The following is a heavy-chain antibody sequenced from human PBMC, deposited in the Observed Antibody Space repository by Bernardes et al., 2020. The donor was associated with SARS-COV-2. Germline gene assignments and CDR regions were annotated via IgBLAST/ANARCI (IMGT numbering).Heavy chain of an antibody. CDR1: GYTFTGYY. Sequence: ASLKVSCKASGYTFTGYYMHWVRQAPGQGLEWMGWINPNSGGTTYAQKFQGWVTMTRDTSISTAYMELSRLRSDDTAVYYCARENFRYGGNSGVGYWGQGTLVTVSS. J-gene: IGHJ4*02. D-gene: IGHD4-17*01. CDR2: INPNSGGT. V-gene: IGHV1-2*04. CDR3: ARENFRYGGNSGVGY.